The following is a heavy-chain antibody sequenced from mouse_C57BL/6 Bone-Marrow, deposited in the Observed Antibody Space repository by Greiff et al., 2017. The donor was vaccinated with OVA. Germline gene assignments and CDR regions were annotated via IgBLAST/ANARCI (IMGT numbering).Heavy chain of an antibody. CDR1: GYSITSDY. CDR3: ARSRGMGLRRYFDF. J-gene: IGHJ2*01. CDR2: ISYSGST. D-gene: IGHD2-2*01. V-gene: IGHV3-8*01. Sequence: VQLQQSGPGLAKPSQTLSLTCSVTGYSITSDYWNWIRKFPGNKLEYMGYISYSGSTYYNPSLKSRISITRDTSKNQYYLQLNSVTTEDTATYNCARSRGMGLRRYFDFWGQGTTLTVSS.